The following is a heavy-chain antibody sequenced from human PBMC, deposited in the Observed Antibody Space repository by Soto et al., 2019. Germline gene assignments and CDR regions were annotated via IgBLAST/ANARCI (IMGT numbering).Heavy chain of an antibody. CDR3: ARELGRAF. V-gene: IGHV3-21*01. J-gene: IGHJ3*01. D-gene: IGHD6-13*01. Sequence: NKGRQAQGKGLEWVSSISSSSSYIYYAVSGRGRFTSARDNAKNSLYLQMNSLRAEDTAVYYCARELGRAF. CDR2: ISSSSSYI.